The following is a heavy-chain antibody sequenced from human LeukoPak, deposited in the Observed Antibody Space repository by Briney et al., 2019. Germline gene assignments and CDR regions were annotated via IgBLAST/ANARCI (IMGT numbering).Heavy chain of an antibody. V-gene: IGHV3-7*01. Sequence: PGGSLRLSCAASGFTFSSYWMSWVRQAPGKGLEWVANIKQDGSEKYYVDSVKGRFTISRDNAKNSLYLQMNSLRAEDTAVYYCARDRDAGIAVAGTLENWFDPWGQGTLVTVSS. J-gene: IGHJ5*02. D-gene: IGHD6-19*01. CDR3: ARDRDAGIAVAGTLENWFDP. CDR2: IKQDGSEK. CDR1: GFTFSSYW.